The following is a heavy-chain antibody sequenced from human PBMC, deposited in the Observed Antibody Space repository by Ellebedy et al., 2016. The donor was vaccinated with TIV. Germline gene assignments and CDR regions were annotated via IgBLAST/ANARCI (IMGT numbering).Heavy chain of an antibody. V-gene: IGHV3-15*01. Sequence: GESLKISCAASGFTFSNAWMSWVRQAPGKGLEWVGRIKSKTDGGTTDYAAPVKGRFTISRDDSKNTLYLQMNSLRAEDTAVYYCARGRSFNWGQGTLVTVSS. J-gene: IGHJ4*02. CDR3: ARGRSFN. CDR1: GFTFSNAW. D-gene: IGHD3-10*01. CDR2: IKSKTDGGTT.